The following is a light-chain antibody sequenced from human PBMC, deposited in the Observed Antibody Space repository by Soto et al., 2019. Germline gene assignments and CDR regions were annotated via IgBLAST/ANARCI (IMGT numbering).Light chain of an antibody. V-gene: IGKV3-20*01. CDR3: QYYGNSPLT. CDR1: QSVNSDY. CDR2: GAS. Sequence: EIVLTQSPGTLSLSPGEIATLSFSASQSVNSDYLAWFQQEPGQAPRLLIYGASTRATGIPARFSGGGSGTDFTLTITRLEPEDFAVYYCQYYGNSPLTFGQGTKVDIK. J-gene: IGKJ1*01.